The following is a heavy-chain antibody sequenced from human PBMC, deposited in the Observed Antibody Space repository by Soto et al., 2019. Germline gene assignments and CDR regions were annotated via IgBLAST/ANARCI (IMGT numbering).Heavy chain of an antibody. CDR3: ARDLWAYDYGEPPGY. CDR1: GYTFTSYG. Sequence: QVPLVQSGAEVKKPGASVKVSCKASGYTFTSYGISWVRQAPGQGLEWMGWISAYNGNTNYAQKLQGRVTMTTDTSTSTAYMELRSLRSDDTAVYYCARDLWAYDYGEPPGYWGQGTLVTVSS. CDR2: ISAYNGNT. V-gene: IGHV1-18*01. J-gene: IGHJ4*02. D-gene: IGHD4-17*01.